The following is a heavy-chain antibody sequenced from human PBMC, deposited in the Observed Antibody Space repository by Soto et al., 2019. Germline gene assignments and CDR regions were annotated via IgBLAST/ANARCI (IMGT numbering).Heavy chain of an antibody. CDR1: GGSFSGYY. J-gene: IGHJ6*03. V-gene: IGHV4-34*01. D-gene: IGHD6-13*01. Sequence: SETLSLTCAVYGGSFSGYYWSWIRQPPGKGLEWIGEINHSGSTNYNPSLKSRVTISVDTSKNQFSLKLSSVTAADTAVYYCARVKVFRGGAAAGYYYYYYMDVWGKGTTVTVSS. CDR2: INHSGST. CDR3: ARVKVFRGGAAAGYYYYYYMDV.